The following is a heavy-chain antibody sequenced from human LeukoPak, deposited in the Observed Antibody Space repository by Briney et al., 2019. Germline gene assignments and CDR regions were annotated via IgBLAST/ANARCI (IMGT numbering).Heavy chain of an antibody. Sequence: SETLSLTCTVSGGSISSSSYYWGWIRQPPGKGLEWIGSIYYSGSTYYNPSLKSRVTISVDTSKNQFSLKLSSVTAADTAVYYCASTSGDLYYYMDVWGKGTTVTVSS. CDR2: IYYSGST. J-gene: IGHJ6*03. CDR1: GGSISSSSYY. D-gene: IGHD1-1*01. CDR3: ASTSGDLYYYMDV. V-gene: IGHV4-39*07.